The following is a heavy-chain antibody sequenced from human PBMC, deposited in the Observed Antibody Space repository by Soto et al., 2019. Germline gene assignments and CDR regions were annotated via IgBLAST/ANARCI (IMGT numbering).Heavy chain of an antibody. CDR2: ILPIFATA. D-gene: IGHD3-22*01. CDR3: AGRCDSPTCLGHFDY. V-gene: IGHV1-69*06. Sequence: QVQLVQSGGEVKKPGSSVKVSCKASGGTFNNYVVNWVRQAPGQGLEWMGGILPIFATANYAQKFQGRVTITADKSTSTAYMELTSLRSEDTAVYYCAGRCDSPTCLGHFDYWGQGTLVTVAS. J-gene: IGHJ4*02. CDR1: GGTFNNYV.